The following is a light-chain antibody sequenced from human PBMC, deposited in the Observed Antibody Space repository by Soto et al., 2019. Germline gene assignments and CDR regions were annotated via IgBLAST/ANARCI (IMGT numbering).Light chain of an antibody. CDR3: QQYNNWPPWT. V-gene: IGKV3-15*01. Sequence: EIVMTQSPATLSVSPGERATLSCRASQSVSSNLAWYQQKPGQAPRLLIYGASTMASGITARFSGSGSGIEFSITISSLQSEDFAVYYGQQYNNWPPWTFGQGTKVEIK. CDR2: GAS. J-gene: IGKJ1*01. CDR1: QSVSSN.